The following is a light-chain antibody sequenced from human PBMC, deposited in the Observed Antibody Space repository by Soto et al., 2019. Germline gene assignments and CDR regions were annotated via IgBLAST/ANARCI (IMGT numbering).Light chain of an antibody. CDR2: DND. J-gene: IGLJ2*01. CDR3: GTWDSRLSAVV. CDR1: TSNIGTNY. Sequence: QSVLTQPPSVSAAPGQKISLSCSGSTSNIGTNYVSWYQHLPGTAPKLLIYDNDKRPSGIPDRFSGSKSGTSATLGITGLQTGDEADYYCGTWDSRLSAVVFGGGTQLTVL. V-gene: IGLV1-51*01.